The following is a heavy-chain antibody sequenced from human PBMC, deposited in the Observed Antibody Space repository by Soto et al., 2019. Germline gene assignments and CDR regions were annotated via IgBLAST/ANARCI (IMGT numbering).Heavy chain of an antibody. J-gene: IGHJ4*02. Sequence: QVQLVESGGGVVQPGRSLRLSCAASGFTFSSYGMHWVRQAPGKGLEGVAVIWYDGSNKYYADSVKGRVTISRDNSKNTLYLQMNSLRDEDTAVYYCARGNSGSYWGEFDYWGKGTLVTVSS. CDR2: IWYDGSNK. D-gene: IGHD1-26*01. CDR1: GFTFSSYG. CDR3: ARGNSGSYWGEFDY. V-gene: IGHV3-33*01.